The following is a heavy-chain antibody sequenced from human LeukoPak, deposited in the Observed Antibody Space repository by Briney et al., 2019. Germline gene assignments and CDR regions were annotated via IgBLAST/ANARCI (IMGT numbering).Heavy chain of an antibody. CDR3: ARASGSYWWFDS. CDR1: GYTFTGYY. D-gene: IGHD1-26*01. V-gene: IGHV1-2*02. CDR2: VNPNSGDT. Sequence: ASVNVSCKASGYTFTGYYLHWVRQAPGQGLEWMGCVNPNSGDTNYAQKFQGSVTMTRDTSIGTVYMELSRLRSDDTAVYYCARASGSYWWFDSWGQGTLVTVSS. J-gene: IGHJ5*01.